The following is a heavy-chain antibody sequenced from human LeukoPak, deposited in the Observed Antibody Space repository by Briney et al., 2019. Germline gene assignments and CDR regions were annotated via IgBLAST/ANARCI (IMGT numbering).Heavy chain of an antibody. Sequence: PGGSLRLSCAASGFTFSSYGMSWVRQAPGKGLEWVSGISGSGGSTYYADSVKGRFTISRDNSKNTLYLQVNSLRAEDTAVYYCARRMSGSGNYYFEYWGQGTLVTVSS. D-gene: IGHD3-10*01. V-gene: IGHV3-23*01. CDR2: ISGSGGST. J-gene: IGHJ4*02. CDR3: ARRMSGSGNYYFEY. CDR1: GFTFSSYG.